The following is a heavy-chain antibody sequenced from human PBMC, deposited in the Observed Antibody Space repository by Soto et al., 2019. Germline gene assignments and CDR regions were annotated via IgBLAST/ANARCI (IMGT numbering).Heavy chain of an antibody. Sequence: GGSLRLSCAASEFILSGSAIHWVRQASGKGLEWLGRIRSEANSYATAYAASLKGRFTISRGDSKNKADLQLDSLKTEDTAVYYCVRSPDYDGSYDVDVWGQGTTVTVSS. D-gene: IGHD4-17*01. CDR3: VRSPDYDGSYDVDV. V-gene: IGHV3-73*01. CDR1: EFILSGSA. CDR2: IRSEANSYAT. J-gene: IGHJ6*02.